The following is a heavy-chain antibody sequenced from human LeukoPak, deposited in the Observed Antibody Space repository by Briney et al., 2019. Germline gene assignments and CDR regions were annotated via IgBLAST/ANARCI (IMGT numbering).Heavy chain of an antibody. D-gene: IGHD5-12*01. V-gene: IGHV1-69*05. CDR3: AANVDIVATIAVSMDV. Sequence: ASVKVSCKASGGTLSSYVITWVRQAPGQGLEWVGGIIALFATAKYAQKFQGRVTITMDESTSTAYMALSSLTSEDTAVYYCAANVDIVATIAVSMDVWGQGTTVTVSS. CDR2: IIALFATA. CDR1: GGTLSSYV. J-gene: IGHJ6*02.